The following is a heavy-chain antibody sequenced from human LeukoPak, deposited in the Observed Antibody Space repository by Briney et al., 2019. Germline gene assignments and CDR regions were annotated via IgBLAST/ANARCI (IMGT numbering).Heavy chain of an antibody. J-gene: IGHJ6*02. Sequence: PGGSLRLSCAASGFTFSSYAMHWVRQAPGKGLEWVAVISYDGSNKYYADSVKGRFTISRDNSKNTLYLQMNSLRAEDTAVYYCAKCGGYHYYYGMDVWGQGTTVTVSS. V-gene: IGHV3-30*01. CDR3: AKCGGYHYYYGMDV. CDR1: GFTFSSYA. CDR2: ISYDGSNK. D-gene: IGHD2-21*01.